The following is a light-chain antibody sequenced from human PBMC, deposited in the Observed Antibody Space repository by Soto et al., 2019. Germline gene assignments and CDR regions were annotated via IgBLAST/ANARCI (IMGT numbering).Light chain of an antibody. CDR1: QNIRGNE. CDR3: QDYGTSAPWT. CDR2: RGS. J-gene: IGKJ1*01. V-gene: IGKV3-20*01. Sequence: VLTQSPGTLSLSPGERTTLSCRASQNIRGNELAWYQQKPGQPPRLLIYRGSSRAPGIPDRFSGRGSGTEFTLTSSSLEPEDFAVYYCQDYGTSAPWTFGQGTRVEIK.